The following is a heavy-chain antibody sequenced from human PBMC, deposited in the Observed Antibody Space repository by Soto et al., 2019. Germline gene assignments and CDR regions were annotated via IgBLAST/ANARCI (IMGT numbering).Heavy chain of an antibody. V-gene: IGHV4-31*03. CDR2: IYYSGST. J-gene: IGHJ4*02. D-gene: IGHD1-20*01. CDR1: GGSISSGGYY. CDR3: ARHWRAIATPEYNWNNYYFDY. Sequence: ASETLSLTCTVSGGSISSGGYYWSWIRQHPGKGLEWIGYIYYSGSTYYNPSLKSRVTISVDTSKNQFSLKLSSVTAADTAVYYCARHWRAIATPEYNWNNYYFDYWGQGTLVTVSS.